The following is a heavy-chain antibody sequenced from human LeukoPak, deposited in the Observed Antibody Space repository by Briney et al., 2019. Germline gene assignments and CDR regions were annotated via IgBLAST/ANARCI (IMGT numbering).Heavy chain of an antibody. J-gene: IGHJ5*02. CDR2: IYHSGST. Sequence: LGTLSLTSAVSRYSITSGYYSGWIPQPPRKGLAWIGSIYHSGSTYYNPSLKSRVTISVATSKNQFSLKLSSVTAADTAVYYCASIRLSGRARLNWFDPWGQGTLVTVSS. CDR3: ASIRLSGRARLNWFDP. D-gene: IGHD3-10*01. V-gene: IGHV4-38-2*01. CDR1: RYSITSGYY.